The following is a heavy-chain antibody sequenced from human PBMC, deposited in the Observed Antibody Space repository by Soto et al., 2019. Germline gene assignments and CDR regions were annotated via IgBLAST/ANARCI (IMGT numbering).Heavy chain of an antibody. CDR1: GGTFSSYT. Sequence: QVQLVQSGAEVKKPGSSVKVSCKASGGTFSSYTISWVRQAPGQGLEWMGRIIPILGIANYAQKFQGRVTITADKSTSTAYMELSSLRSEDTAVYYCARDKSKDSEGYYFDYWGQGTLVTVSS. CDR3: ARDKSKDSEGYYFDY. J-gene: IGHJ4*02. CDR2: IIPILGIA. D-gene: IGHD4-4*01. V-gene: IGHV1-69*08.